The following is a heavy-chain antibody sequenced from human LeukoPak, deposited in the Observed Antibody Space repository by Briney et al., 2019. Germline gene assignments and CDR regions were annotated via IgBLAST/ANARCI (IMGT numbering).Heavy chain of an antibody. V-gene: IGHV3-30*04. CDR3: ARDRGQWPLPLLDY. J-gene: IGHJ4*02. Sequence: PGRSLRLSCAASGFTFSSYVMHWVRQAPGKGLEWVTVISNDGSNKYHADSVKGRFTSSRDNSKNTLYLQMNSLRDEDTAVYYCARDRGQWPLPLLDYWGQGTPVTVSS. D-gene: IGHD6-19*01. CDR2: ISNDGSNK. CDR1: GFTFSSYV.